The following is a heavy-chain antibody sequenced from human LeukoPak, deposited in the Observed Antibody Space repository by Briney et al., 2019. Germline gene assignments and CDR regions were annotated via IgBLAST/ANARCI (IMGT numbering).Heavy chain of an antibody. J-gene: IGHJ4*02. CDR3: AREGHQGSGSYFGY. D-gene: IGHD3-10*01. Sequence: PGGSLRLSCAASGFTVSSNYMSWVRQAPGKGLEWVSVIYRDGSTYNADSVKGRFTISRDNSKNTLYLQMNSLRAEDTAVYYCAREGHQGSGSYFGYWGQGTLVTVSS. CDR1: GFTVSSNY. V-gene: IGHV3-66*01. CDR2: IYRDGST.